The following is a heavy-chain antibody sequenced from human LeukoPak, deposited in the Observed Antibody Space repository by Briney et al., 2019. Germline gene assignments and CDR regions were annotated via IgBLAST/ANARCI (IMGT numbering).Heavy chain of an antibody. V-gene: IGHV3-9*01. D-gene: IGHD2-2*02. CDR1: GFTFDDYA. CDR2: ISWNSNSI. CDR3: AKSRDCDSTSRYRYFDY. J-gene: IGHJ4*02. Sequence: GGSLRLSCAASGFTFDDYAMHWVRQAPGKGLEWVSGISWNSNSIGYADSVKGRFAISRDNAKNSLYLEMNSLRAEDTALYYCAKSRDCDSTSRYRYFDYWGQGTLVTVSS.